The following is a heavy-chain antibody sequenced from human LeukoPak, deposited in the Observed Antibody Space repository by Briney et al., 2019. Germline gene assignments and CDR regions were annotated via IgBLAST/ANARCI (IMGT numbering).Heavy chain of an antibody. CDR3: AKSNYFDSGGYYFFDY. Sequence: GGSLRLSCAASGFTVSSNYMNWVRQAPGKGLEWVSVITSGGNTYYADSVKGRFTISRDNSKNTLYLQMNSLRAEDTAVYYCAKSNYFDSGGYYFFDYWGQGTLVTVSS. V-gene: IGHV3-53*01. CDR1: GFTVSSNY. CDR2: ITSGGNT. J-gene: IGHJ4*02. D-gene: IGHD3-22*01.